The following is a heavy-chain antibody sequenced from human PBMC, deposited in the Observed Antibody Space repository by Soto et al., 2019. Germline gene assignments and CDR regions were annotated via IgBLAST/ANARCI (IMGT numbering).Heavy chain of an antibody. CDR3: ARDHSVVVVPAARPYNWFDP. D-gene: IGHD2-2*01. J-gene: IGHJ5*02. CDR1: GYTFTSYG. V-gene: IGHV1-18*01. Sequence: ASVKVSCKASGYTFTSYGISWVRQAPGQGLEWMGWISAYNGNTNYAQKLQGRVTMTTDTSTSTAYMELRSLRSDDTAVYYCARDHSVVVVPAARPYNWFDPWGQGTLVTVSS. CDR2: ISAYNGNT.